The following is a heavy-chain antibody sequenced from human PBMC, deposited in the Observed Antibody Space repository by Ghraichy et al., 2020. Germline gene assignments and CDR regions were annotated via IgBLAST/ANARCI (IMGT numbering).Heavy chain of an antibody. D-gene: IGHD3-3*01. Sequence: SETLSLTCNVSGGSIRTSSYYWGWIRQPPGKGLEWIGSTYYSGSTSYNPSLKSRVTISVDTSRNQFYLKLSSVTAADTALYCCARHGGEYLDFWSGYYPFDYWGQGTLVTVSS. CDR2: TYYSGST. CDR3: ARHGGEYLDFWSGYYPFDY. J-gene: IGHJ4*02. CDR1: GGSIRTSSYY. V-gene: IGHV4-39*01.